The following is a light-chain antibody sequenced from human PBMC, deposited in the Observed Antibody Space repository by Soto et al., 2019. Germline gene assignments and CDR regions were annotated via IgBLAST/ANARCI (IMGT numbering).Light chain of an antibody. CDR3: QARSDWPPYT. J-gene: IGKJ2*01. V-gene: IGKV3-11*01. Sequence: EIVLTQSPATLSLSPGERATLSCRASQSVSSYLAWYQQKPGQAPRLLIYDASNRATGIPARFSGSGSGTDFTLSIISLEPDDFAVYYCQARSDWPPYTFGQGTKREIK. CDR1: QSVSSY. CDR2: DAS.